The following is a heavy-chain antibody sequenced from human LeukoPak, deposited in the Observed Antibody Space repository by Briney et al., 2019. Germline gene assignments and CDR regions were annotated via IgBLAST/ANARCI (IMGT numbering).Heavy chain of an antibody. CDR1: GYTLTELS. Sequence: ASVKVSCKVSGYTLTELSMHWVRQAPGKGLEWMGGFDPEDGETIYAQKFQGRVTMTEDTSTDTAYMELSSLRSEDTAVYYCATVIGWELLSADTNYFDYWGQGTLVTVSS. CDR2: FDPEDGET. J-gene: IGHJ4*02. CDR3: ATVIGWELLSADTNYFDY. V-gene: IGHV1-24*01. D-gene: IGHD1-26*01.